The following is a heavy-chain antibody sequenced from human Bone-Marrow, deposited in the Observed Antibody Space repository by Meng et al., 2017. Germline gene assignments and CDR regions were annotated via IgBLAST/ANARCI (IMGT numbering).Heavy chain of an antibody. Sequence: SETLSLTCTVSGGSISSYYLSWIRQPPGKGLEWIGYIYYSGSTNYNPSLKSRVTISVDTSKNQFSLKLSSVTAADTAVYYCARGFLFSYYYDSSGSLHRDYYGMDVWGQGTTVTVSS. CDR2: IYYSGST. J-gene: IGHJ6*02. CDR1: GGSISSYY. CDR3: ARGFLFSYYYDSSGSLHRDYYGMDV. V-gene: IGHV4-59*01. D-gene: IGHD3-22*01.